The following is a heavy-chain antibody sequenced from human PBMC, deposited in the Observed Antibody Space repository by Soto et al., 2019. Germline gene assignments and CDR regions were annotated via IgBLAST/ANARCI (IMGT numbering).Heavy chain of an antibody. CDR2: IYAGTIT. CDR1: GITVSSYY. CDR3: ARIPYDNSGTIFDY. V-gene: IGHV3-53*01. Sequence: PGGSLRLSCAVSGITVSSYYMSWVRHAAGKGLEWVSVIYAGTITYYADSVKGRFTIYRDNSKNTLNLEMNSLRVEDTAVYYCARIPYDNSGTIFDYWGQGTLVTVSS. D-gene: IGHD3-22*01. J-gene: IGHJ4*02.